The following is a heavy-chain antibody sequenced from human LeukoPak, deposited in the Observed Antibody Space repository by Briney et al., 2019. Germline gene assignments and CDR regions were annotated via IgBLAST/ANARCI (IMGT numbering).Heavy chain of an antibody. CDR2: ISYDGSNK. Sequence: GRSLRLSCAASGFTFSSYAMHWVRQAPGKGLEWVAVISYDGSNKYYADSVKGRFTISGDNSKNTLYLQMNSLRAEDTAVYYCARDNRGSHYDFWSGSEYFDYWGQGTLVTVSS. D-gene: IGHD3-3*01. CDR3: ARDNRGSHYDFWSGSEYFDY. CDR1: GFTFSSYA. V-gene: IGHV3-30*04. J-gene: IGHJ4*02.